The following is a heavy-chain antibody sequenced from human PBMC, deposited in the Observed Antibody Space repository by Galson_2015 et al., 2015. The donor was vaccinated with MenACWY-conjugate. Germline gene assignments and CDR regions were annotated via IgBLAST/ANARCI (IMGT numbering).Heavy chain of an antibody. V-gene: IGHV3-43D*03. CDR2: INWDGAIT. Sequence: SLRLSCAGRGFTFDDYAMHWVRQAPGKGLEWVSVINWDGAITSYADSVKGRFTISRGNAKNSLYLQTNSLRAEDTAVYYCARRVAGHGLDVWGQGTMVTVSS. J-gene: IGHJ6*02. CDR3: ARRVAGHGLDV. D-gene: IGHD2-15*01. CDR1: GFTFDDYA.